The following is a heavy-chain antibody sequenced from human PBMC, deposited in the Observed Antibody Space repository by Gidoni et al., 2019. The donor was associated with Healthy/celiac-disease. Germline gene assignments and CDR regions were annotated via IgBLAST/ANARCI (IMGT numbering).Heavy chain of an antibody. V-gene: IGHV6-1*01. CDR3: ARDVDHDDSSGLDAFDI. D-gene: IGHD3-22*01. Sequence: QVQLQQSGPGLVKPSQTLSLTCAISGDSVSSNSAVWNWIRQSPSRGLEWLGRTYYRSKWYNDYAVSVKSRITINPDTSKNQFSLQLNSVTPEDTAVYYCARDVDHDDSSGLDAFDIWGQGTMVTVSS. J-gene: IGHJ3*02. CDR1: GDSVSSNSAV. CDR2: TYYRSKWYN.